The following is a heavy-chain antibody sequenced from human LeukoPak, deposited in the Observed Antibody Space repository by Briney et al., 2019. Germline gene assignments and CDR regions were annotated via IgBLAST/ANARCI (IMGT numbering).Heavy chain of an antibody. Sequence: SETLSLTCAVSGGSISSSNWWSWIRQHPGDGLEWIGYIYYSGSTYYNPSLKSRVTISIDTSKNQFSLKLSSVTAADTAVYYCARAGGFFSPFGYWGQGTQVTVSS. V-gene: IGHV4-31*11. D-gene: IGHD3-16*01. CDR3: ARAGGFFSPFGY. CDR1: GGSISSSNW. J-gene: IGHJ4*02. CDR2: IYYSGST.